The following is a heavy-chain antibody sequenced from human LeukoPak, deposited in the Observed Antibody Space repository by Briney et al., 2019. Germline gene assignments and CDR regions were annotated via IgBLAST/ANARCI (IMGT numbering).Heavy chain of an antibody. D-gene: IGHD2-8*01. CDR2: MIPIFGTA. J-gene: IGHJ1*01. Sequence: ASVKVSCKASGGTFSSYAISWVRQAPGQGLEWMRGMIPIFGTANYAQKFQGRVTITADESTSTAYMELSSLRSEDTAVYYCAIAKKDIVLMVYLFDEYFQHWGQGTLVTVSS. CDR1: GGTFSSYA. V-gene: IGHV1-69*13. CDR3: AIAKKDIVLMVYLFDEYFQH.